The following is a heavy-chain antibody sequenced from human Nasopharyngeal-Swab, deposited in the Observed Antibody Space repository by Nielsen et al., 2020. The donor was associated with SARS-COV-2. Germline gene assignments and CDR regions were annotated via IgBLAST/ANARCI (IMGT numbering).Heavy chain of an antibody. V-gene: IGHV4-34*01. CDR3: ARKFYYYYYYMDV. Sequence: WGSLRLSCAVYGGSFSGYYWSWIRQPPGKGLEWIGEINHSGSTNYNPSLKSRVTISVDTSKNQFSLKLSSVTAADTAVYYCARKFYYYYYYMDVWGKGTTVTVSS. CDR1: GGSFSGYY. J-gene: IGHJ6*03. CDR2: INHSGST.